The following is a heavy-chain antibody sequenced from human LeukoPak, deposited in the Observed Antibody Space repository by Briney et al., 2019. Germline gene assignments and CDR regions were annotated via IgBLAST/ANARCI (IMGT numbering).Heavy chain of an antibody. CDR3: AVQYCSGGSCYLR. Sequence: GESLKISCKGSGYTFTGYYMHWVRQAPGQGLEWMGRINPNSGGTNYAQKFQGRVTMTRDTSISTAYMELSRLRSDDTAVYYCAVQYCSGGSCYLRWGQGTLVTVSS. CDR1: GYTFTGYY. D-gene: IGHD2-15*01. J-gene: IGHJ4*02. V-gene: IGHV1-2*06. CDR2: INPNSGGT.